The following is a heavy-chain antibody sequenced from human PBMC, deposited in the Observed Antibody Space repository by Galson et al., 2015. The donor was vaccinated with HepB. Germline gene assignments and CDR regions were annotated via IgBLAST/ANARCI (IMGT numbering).Heavy chain of an antibody. V-gene: IGHV1-3*01. Sequence: SVKVSCKASGYTFTSYAMHWVRQAPGQRLEWMGWINAGNGNTKYSQKFQGRFTITRDTSASTAYMELSSLRSEDTAVYYCARDAYYYDSSGRLEGYWGQGTLVTVSS. CDR1: GYTFTSYA. J-gene: IGHJ4*02. CDR3: ARDAYYYDSSGRLEGY. CDR2: INAGNGNT. D-gene: IGHD3-22*01.